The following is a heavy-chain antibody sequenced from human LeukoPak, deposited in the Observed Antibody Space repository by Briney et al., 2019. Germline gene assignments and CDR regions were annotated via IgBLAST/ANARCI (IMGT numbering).Heavy chain of an antibody. CDR3: AKDYSPDAFDI. Sequence: GGSLRLSCAASGFTFSPYSMHWVRQAPGKNLEWLSYISSTSGTIFYADSVTGRFTISRDNAKNSLYLQMNSLRVEDTAVYYCAKDYSPDAFDIWGQGTMVTVSS. J-gene: IGHJ3*02. CDR2: ISSTSGTI. D-gene: IGHD4/OR15-4a*01. CDR1: GFTFSPYS. V-gene: IGHV3-48*01.